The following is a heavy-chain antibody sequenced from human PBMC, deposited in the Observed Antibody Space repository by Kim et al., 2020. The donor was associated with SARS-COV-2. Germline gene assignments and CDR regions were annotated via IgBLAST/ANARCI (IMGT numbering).Heavy chain of an antibody. CDR3: ARGRSFSSC. Sequence: GGSLRLSCAASGFTFSSNWMSWVRQAPGRGLEWVASMNQDGSENNYVDSVKGRFTISRDNAKNSLYLQMNSLRAEDTAVYYCARGRSFSSCWGQGTLVTVSS. D-gene: IGHD6-13*01. CDR2: MNQDGSEN. J-gene: IGHJ4*02. V-gene: IGHV3-7*01. CDR1: GFTFSSNW.